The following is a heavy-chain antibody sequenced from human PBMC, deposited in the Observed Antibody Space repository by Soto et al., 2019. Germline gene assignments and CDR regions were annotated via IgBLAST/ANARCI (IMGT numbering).Heavy chain of an antibody. D-gene: IGHD1-1*01. Sequence: SETLSLTCAVSGGSISSGGYSWSWIRQPPGKGLEWIGYIYHSGSTYYNPSLKSRVTISVDRSKNQFSLKLSSVTAADMAVYYCARDRLERRELYYYGMDVWGQGTTVTVSS. CDR1: GGSISSGGYS. J-gene: IGHJ6*02. CDR2: IYHSGST. V-gene: IGHV4-30-2*01. CDR3: ARDRLERRELYYYGMDV.